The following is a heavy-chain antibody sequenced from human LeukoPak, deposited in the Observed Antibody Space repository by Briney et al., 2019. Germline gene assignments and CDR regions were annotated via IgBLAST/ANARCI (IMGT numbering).Heavy chain of an antibody. CDR2: IYYSGST. CDR3: AREVLRVRGAINDRWFDP. CDR1: GGSISSYY. J-gene: IGHJ5*02. Sequence: PSETLSLTCTVSGGSISSYYWGWIRQPPGKGLEWIGSIYYSGSTYYNPSLKSRVTISVDTSKNQFSLKLSSVTAADTAVYYCAREVLRVRGAINDRWFDPWGQGTLVTVSS. D-gene: IGHD3-10*01. V-gene: IGHV4-39*07.